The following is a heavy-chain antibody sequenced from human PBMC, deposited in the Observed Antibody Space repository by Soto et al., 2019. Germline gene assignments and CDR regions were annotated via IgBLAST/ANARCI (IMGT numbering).Heavy chain of an antibody. V-gene: IGHV3-33*01. CDR2: IWYDGSNK. J-gene: IGHJ6*02. CDR3: ARGGTPRYYYYGMDV. CDR1: GFTFSSYG. Sequence: GGSLRLSCAASGFTFSSYGMHWVRQAPGKGLEWVAVIWYDGSNKYYVESVKDRFTISRDNSKNTLYLQMNSLRAEDTAVYYCARGGTPRYYYYGMDVWGQGTTVTVSS.